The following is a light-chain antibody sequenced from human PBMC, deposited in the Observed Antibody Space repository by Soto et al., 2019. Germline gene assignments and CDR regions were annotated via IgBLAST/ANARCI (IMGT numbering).Light chain of an antibody. CDR2: DVN. J-gene: IGLJ2*01. Sequence: QSVLTQPASVSGSPGQSITISCTGTSSDVGDYNNVSWYQQHPGKAPKLMIYDVNNRPSGVSNRFSGSKSGNTASLTISGLQAEDEADYYCSSYTSSSPPRVVFGGGTQLTVL. CDR3: SSYTSSSPPRVV. V-gene: IGLV2-14*03. CDR1: SSDVGDYNN.